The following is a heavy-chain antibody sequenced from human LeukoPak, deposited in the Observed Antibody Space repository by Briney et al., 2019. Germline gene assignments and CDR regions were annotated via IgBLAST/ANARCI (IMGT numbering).Heavy chain of an antibody. V-gene: IGHV3-48*03. J-gene: IGHJ4*02. Sequence: GSLRLSCAASGFTFSSYEMNWVRQAPGKGLEWVSYISSSGSTIYYADSVKGRFTISRDNAKNSLYLQMNSLRAEDTAVYYCARDLPSYGSGTFDYWGQGTLVTVSS. CDR3: ARDLPSYGSGTFDY. D-gene: IGHD3-10*01. CDR2: ISSSGSTI. CDR1: GFTFSSYE.